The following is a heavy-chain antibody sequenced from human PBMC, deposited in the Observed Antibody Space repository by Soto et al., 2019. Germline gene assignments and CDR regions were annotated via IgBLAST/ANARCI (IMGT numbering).Heavy chain of an antibody. CDR1: GFSLSTSGVG. D-gene: IGHD3-10*01. V-gene: IGHV2-5*02. CDR3: AHRRTYGSGSYSFDY. CDR2: IYWDDDK. Sequence: QITLKESGPTLVKPTQTLTLTYTFSGFSLSTSGVGVAWIRQPPGKALEWLALIYWDDDKRYSPSLKSRLTITKDTSKNQVVLTMTNMDPVDTATYYCAHRRTYGSGSYSFDYWGQGTLVTVSS. J-gene: IGHJ4*02.